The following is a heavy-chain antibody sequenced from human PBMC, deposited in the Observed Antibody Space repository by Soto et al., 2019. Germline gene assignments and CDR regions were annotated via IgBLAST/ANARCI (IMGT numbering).Heavy chain of an antibody. D-gene: IGHD3-22*01. CDR2: TYYNGNS. V-gene: IGHV4-61*08. Sequence: PSETLSLTCKVSDDSFRGADYYGSWIRQPLGKGPEWIWETYYNGNSNYNPCRESRVTYSVDTSKSQFSLKLSSVTAADTVVYYCARDKYYDSTGTFDCWGQGTLVTV. CDR1: DDSFRGADYY. CDR3: ARDKYYDSTGTFDC. J-gene: IGHJ4*02.